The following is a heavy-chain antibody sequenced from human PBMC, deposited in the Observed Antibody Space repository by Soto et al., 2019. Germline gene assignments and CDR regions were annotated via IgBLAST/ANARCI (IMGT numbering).Heavy chain of an antibody. CDR3: ARERGGAFDI. CDR1: GFTFSSYG. Sequence: GGSLRLSCAASGFTFSSYGMSWVRQAPGKGLEWVSAVSSSGGTTNYAGSVKGRFTISRDNSRNTVSLQMNSLRVDDTAVYFCARERGGAFDIWGQGTRVTVSS. J-gene: IGHJ3*02. CDR2: VSSSGGTT. D-gene: IGHD2-15*01. V-gene: IGHV3-23*01.